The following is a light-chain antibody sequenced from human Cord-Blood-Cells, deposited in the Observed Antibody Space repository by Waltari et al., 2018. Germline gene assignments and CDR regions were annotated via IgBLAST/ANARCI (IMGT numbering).Light chain of an antibody. V-gene: IGLV2-14*01. Sequence: QSALTQPASVSGSPGQSITISCTGTSSDVGGYNYVYWYQQHPGKAPKLMIYDVSNRPSGVSNRFSGAKSGNTASLTISGLQAEDEAAYYCSSSTSSSTWVFGAGTKLTVL. CDR1: SSDVGGYNY. J-gene: IGLJ3*02. CDR2: DVS. CDR3: SSSTSSSTWV.